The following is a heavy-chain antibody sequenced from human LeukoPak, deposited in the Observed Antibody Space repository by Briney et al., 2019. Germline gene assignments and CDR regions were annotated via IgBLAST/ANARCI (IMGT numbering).Heavy chain of an antibody. J-gene: IGHJ5*02. CDR1: GGSFSGYY. D-gene: IGHD3-10*01. CDR3: ARRRYYYGSGSYYNANWLDP. CDR2: INHSGST. Sequence: SETLSLTCAVYGGSFSGYYWSWIRQPPGKGLEWIGEINHSGSTNYNPSLKSRVTISVDTSKNQFSLKLSSVTAADTAVYYCARRRYYYGSGSYYNANWLDPWGQGTLVTVSS. V-gene: IGHV4-34*01.